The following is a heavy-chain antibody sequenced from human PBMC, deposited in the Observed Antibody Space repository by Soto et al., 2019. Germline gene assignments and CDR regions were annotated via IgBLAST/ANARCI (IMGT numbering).Heavy chain of an antibody. CDR1: GFTFSSYG. J-gene: IGHJ6*02. CDR2: IWYDGSNK. D-gene: IGHD6-19*01. Sequence: GGSLRLSCAASGFTFSSYGMHWVRQAPGKGLEWVAVIWYDGSNKYYADPVKGRFTISRDNSKNTLYLQMNSLRAEDTAVYYCARDRLIAVAVYYYGMDVWGQGTTVTVSS. V-gene: IGHV3-33*01. CDR3: ARDRLIAVAVYYYGMDV.